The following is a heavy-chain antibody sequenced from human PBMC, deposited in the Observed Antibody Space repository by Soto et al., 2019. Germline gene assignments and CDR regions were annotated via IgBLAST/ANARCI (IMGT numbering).Heavy chain of an antibody. V-gene: IGHV3-23*01. CDR3: AKDCSSTSCYTGKVVDD. Sequence: GGSLRLSCAASGFTFSSYAMSWVRQAPGKGLEWVSAMSGSGGSTYYADSVKGRFTISRDNSKNTLYLQMNSLRAEDTAVYYCAKDCSSTSCYTGKVVDDWGQGTLVTVSS. J-gene: IGHJ4*02. D-gene: IGHD2-2*02. CDR2: MSGSGGST. CDR1: GFTFSSYA.